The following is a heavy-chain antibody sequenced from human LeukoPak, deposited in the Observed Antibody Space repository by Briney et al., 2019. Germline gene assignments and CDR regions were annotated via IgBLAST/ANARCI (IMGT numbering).Heavy chain of an antibody. J-gene: IGHJ4*02. V-gene: IGHV3-53*01. CDR3: ARRGYSYGYAY. CDR1: GFTVSSND. Sequence: GGSLRLSCAASGFTVSSNDMSWVRQAPGKGLEWVSVIYSGGSPYYADSVKGRFTISRDNSKNTLYLQMNSLRAEDTAVYYCARRGYSYGYAYWGQGTLVTVSS. D-gene: IGHD5-18*01. CDR2: IYSGGSP.